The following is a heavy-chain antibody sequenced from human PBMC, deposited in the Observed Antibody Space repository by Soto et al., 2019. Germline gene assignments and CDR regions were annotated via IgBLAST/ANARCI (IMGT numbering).Heavy chain of an antibody. CDR3: ARDGHSSGWDKPFDY. V-gene: IGHV3-33*01. J-gene: IGHJ4*02. Sequence: GGSLRLSCAASGFTFSNYGMHWVRQAPGKGLEWVAVIWYDGSNKYYADSVKGRFTITRDNSKNTLYLQMNSLRAEDTAVYYCARDGHSSGWDKPFDYWGQGTLVTVSS. CDR2: IWYDGSNK. D-gene: IGHD6-19*01. CDR1: GFTFSNYG.